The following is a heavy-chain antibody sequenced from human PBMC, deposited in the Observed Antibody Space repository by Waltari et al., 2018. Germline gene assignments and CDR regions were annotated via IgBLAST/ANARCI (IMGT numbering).Heavy chain of an antibody. CDR2: SSGSGGST. D-gene: IGHD2-21*01. Sequence: EVQLLESGGGLVQPGGSLRLSCAASGFTFSSYAMSWVRQAPGKGLEWVSASSGSGGSTYYADSVKGRFTISRDNSKNTLYLQMNSLRAEDTAVYYCAKDPRTYCGGDCYEGYWGQGTLVTVSS. J-gene: IGHJ4*02. V-gene: IGHV3-23*01. CDR1: GFTFSSYA. CDR3: AKDPRTYCGGDCYEGY.